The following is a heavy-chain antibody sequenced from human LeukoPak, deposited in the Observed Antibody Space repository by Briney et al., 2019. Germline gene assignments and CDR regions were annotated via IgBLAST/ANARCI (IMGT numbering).Heavy chain of an antibody. CDR1: GGSISSSSYY. D-gene: IGHD3-10*01. V-gene: IGHV4-39*01. CDR3: ARAPRGSGLLWFKSGGAFDI. CDR2: IYYSGNT. Sequence: SSETLSLTCTVSGGSISSSSYYWGWIRQPPGKGLEWIGSIYYSGNTYYNASLKSQVSISIDTSKNQFSLRLTSVTAADTAVYYCARAPRGSGLLWFKSGGAFDIWGQGTMVTVSS. J-gene: IGHJ3*02.